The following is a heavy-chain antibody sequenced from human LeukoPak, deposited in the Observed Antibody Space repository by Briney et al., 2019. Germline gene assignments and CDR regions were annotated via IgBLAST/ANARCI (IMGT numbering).Heavy chain of an antibody. V-gene: IGHV1-69-2*01. CDR3: ARVLRISVGLFDP. J-gene: IGHJ5*02. Sequence: GASVKVSCKTSGYTFSDYYIHWVQQAPGKGLEWMGRVDPEDGETKFAEKFQGRITITADPSTNTAYMDLSSLRSDDTAVYYCARVLRISVGLFDPWGQGTLVTVSS. CDR1: GYTFSDYY. CDR2: VDPEDGET. D-gene: IGHD2-15*01.